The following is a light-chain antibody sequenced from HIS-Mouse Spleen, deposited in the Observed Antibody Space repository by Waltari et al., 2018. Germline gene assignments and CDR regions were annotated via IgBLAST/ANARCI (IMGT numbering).Light chain of an antibody. CDR3: QAWDSSYSV. CDR2: QDS. CDR1: KLGDKY. V-gene: IGLV3-1*01. Sequence: SYELTQPPSVSVSPVQTASITCSGGKLGDKYACWYQQKPGQSPVLVIYQDSKRPSGIPERFSGSNSGNTATLTISGTQAMDEADYYCQAWDSSYSVFGGGTKLTVL. J-gene: IGLJ2*01.